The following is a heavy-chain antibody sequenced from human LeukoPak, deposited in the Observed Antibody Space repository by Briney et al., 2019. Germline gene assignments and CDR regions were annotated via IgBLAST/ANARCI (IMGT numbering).Heavy chain of an antibody. Sequence: SETLSLTCAVYGGSFSGYYWSWIRQPPGKGLEWIGEINHSGSTNYNPSLKSRVTISVDTSKNQFSLKLSSVTAADTAVYYCAGRGYSYGGRASRRTSFDYWGQGTLVTVSS. CDR1: GGSFSGYY. CDR2: INHSGST. J-gene: IGHJ4*02. D-gene: IGHD5-18*01. CDR3: AGRGYSYGGRASRRTSFDY. V-gene: IGHV4-34*01.